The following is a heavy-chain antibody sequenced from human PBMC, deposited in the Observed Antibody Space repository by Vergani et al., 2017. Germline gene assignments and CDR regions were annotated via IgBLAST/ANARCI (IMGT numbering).Heavy chain of an antibody. J-gene: IGHJ6*02. Sequence: QVQLVQSGAEVKKPGASVKVSCKASGYTFTSYGISWVRQAPGQGLEWMGWISAYNGNTNYAQKLQGRVTMTTDTSTSTAYMELRSLRSDDTAVYYCARVPIVRYFDWSKYGMDVWGQGTTVTVSS. CDR1: GYTFTSYG. CDR2: ISAYNGNT. V-gene: IGHV1-18*01. D-gene: IGHD3-9*01. CDR3: ARVPIVRYFDWSKYGMDV.